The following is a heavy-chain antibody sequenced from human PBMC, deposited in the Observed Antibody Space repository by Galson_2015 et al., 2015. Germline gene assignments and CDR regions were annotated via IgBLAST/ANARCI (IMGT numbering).Heavy chain of an antibody. CDR2: TYYSGST. D-gene: IGHD2-2*01. J-gene: IGHJ6*02. CDR3: ARDVGRILEGVPVYGMDV. Sequence: ETLSLTCTVSGGSISSYYWSWIRQPPGKGLEWIGYTYYSGSTNYNPSLKSRVTISVDTSKNQFSLKLSSVTAADTAVYYCARDVGRILEGVPVYGMDVWGQGTTVTVSS. V-gene: IGHV4-59*01. CDR1: GGSISSYY.